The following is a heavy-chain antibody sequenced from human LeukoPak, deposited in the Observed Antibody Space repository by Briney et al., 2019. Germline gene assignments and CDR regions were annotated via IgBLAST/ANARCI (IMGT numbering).Heavy chain of an antibody. J-gene: IGHJ4*02. CDR2: IYHSGGT. V-gene: IGHV4-4*09. D-gene: IGHD5-18*01. CDR1: GGSISSYY. Sequence: SETLRLSCTASGGSISSYYRSWVRQPPGKGLEWIGYIYHSGGTYYNPSLKSRVTISVDRSKHLFSLKLASMTAADTAVYYCARGSPAMVFDYWGQGTLVTVSS. CDR3: ARGSPAMVFDY.